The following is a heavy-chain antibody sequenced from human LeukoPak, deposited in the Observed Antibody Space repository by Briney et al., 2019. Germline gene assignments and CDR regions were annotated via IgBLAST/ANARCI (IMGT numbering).Heavy chain of an antibody. CDR2: INHSGST. CDR3: ARGYYDSSGYYYAFYYYGMDV. Sequence: SETLSLTCAVYGGSFSDYYWSWIRQPPGKGLEWIGEINHSGSTNYNPSLKSRVTISVDTSKNQFSLKLSSVTAADTAVYYCARGYYDSSGYYYAFYYYGMDVWGQGTTVTVSS. D-gene: IGHD3-22*01. J-gene: IGHJ6*02. V-gene: IGHV4-34*01. CDR1: GGSFSDYY.